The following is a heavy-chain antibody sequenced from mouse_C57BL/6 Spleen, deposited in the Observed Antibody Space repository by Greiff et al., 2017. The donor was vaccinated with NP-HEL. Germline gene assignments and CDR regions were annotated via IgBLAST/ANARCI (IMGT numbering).Heavy chain of an antibody. V-gene: IGHV5-4*01. CDR2: ISDGGSYT. D-gene: IGHD1-1*01. Sequence: EVHLVESGGGLVKPGGSLKLSCAASGFTFSSYAMSWVRQTPEKRLEWVATISDGGSYTYYPDNVKGRFTISRDNAKNNLYLQMSHLKSEDTAMYYCARSSSRGWYFDYWGQGTTLTVSS. J-gene: IGHJ2*01. CDR3: ARSSSRGWYFDY. CDR1: GFTFSSYA.